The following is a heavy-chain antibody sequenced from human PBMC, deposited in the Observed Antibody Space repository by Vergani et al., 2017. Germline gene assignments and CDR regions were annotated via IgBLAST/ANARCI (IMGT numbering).Heavy chain of an antibody. V-gene: IGHV4-34*01. CDR3: ARGSRAEGGSGPDK. CDR1: GGSFSGYF. J-gene: IGHJ4*02. CDR2: INQNGRT. D-gene: IGHD6-13*01. Sequence: QVQLQQWGAGLLKPSETLSLTCAVYGGSFSGYFWNWIRQPPGKGLEWVGEINQNGRTNYNPSLSSRVTISVDTSKSQFSLKLDSVTAADTAIYYCARGSRAEGGSGPDKWGQGTLVTVSS.